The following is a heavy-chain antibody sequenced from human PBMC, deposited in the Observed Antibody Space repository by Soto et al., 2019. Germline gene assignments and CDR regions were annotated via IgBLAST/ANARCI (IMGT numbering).Heavy chain of an antibody. CDR1: GFTFSSYW. CDR2: FNSVGSST. CDR3: ATSISVGGGG. D-gene: IGHD2-2*01. Sequence: PGGSLRLSCAASGFTFSSYWLHWVRQAPGGGLVGVSRFNSVGSSTRYADSVKGRFTISRDNAKNTLYLQMNNLRAGDTALYYCATSISVGGGGWGQGTLVTVSS. J-gene: IGHJ4*02. V-gene: IGHV3-74*01.